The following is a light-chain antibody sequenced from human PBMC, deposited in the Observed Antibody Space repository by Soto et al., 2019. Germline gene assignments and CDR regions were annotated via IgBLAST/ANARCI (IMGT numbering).Light chain of an antibody. CDR2: RNN. Sequence: QSVLTQPPSASGTPGQRVTISCSGSSVNIGSNYVYWYQQLPGTAPKLLIYRNNQRPSVVPDRFSGSKSGTSASLAISGLRSEDESDYYCAAWDDSLSGHVVFGGGTKVTVL. CDR1: SVNIGSNY. CDR3: AAWDDSLSGHVV. V-gene: IGLV1-47*01. J-gene: IGLJ2*01.